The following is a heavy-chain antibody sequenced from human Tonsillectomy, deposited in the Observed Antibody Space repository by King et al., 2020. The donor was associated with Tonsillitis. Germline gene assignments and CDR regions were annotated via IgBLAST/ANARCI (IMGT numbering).Heavy chain of an antibody. D-gene: IGHD1-26*01. CDR2: IWFDGSNK. CDR3: ARASRKWELPSRGEGDY. Sequence: VQLVESGGGVVQPGRSLRLSCAASGFTFSSYGMHWVRQAPGKGLEGGAVIWFDGSNKYYADSGEGRLTISRDNSKNTLYLQMNSLRAEDTAVYYCARASRKWELPSRGEGDYWGQGTLVTVSS. V-gene: IGHV3-33*01. CDR1: GFTFSSYG. J-gene: IGHJ4*02.